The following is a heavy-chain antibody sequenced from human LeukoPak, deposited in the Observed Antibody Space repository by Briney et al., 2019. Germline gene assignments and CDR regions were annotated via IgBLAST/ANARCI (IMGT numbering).Heavy chain of an antibody. V-gene: IGHV4-61*01. D-gene: IGHD3-22*01. Sequence: PSENLSLTCTVSGDSVSRSSYYWTWIRQPPGKGLEWIGYIYYIGSTNYNPSLRSRLTMSVDTSKNQFSLRLSSVIAADTAVYYCARYYDSTGSFDYWGQGTLVTVSS. CDR2: IYYIGST. CDR3: ARYYDSTGSFDY. J-gene: IGHJ4*02. CDR1: GDSVSRSSYY.